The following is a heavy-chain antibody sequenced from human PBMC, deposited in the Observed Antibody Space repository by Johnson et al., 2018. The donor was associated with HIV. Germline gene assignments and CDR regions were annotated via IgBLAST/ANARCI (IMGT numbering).Heavy chain of an antibody. CDR1: GFTFSIYG. D-gene: IGHD6-13*01. Sequence: VQVVESGGGVVQTGGSLRLSCAASGFTFSIYGMHWVRQAPGKGLEWVSVIYSGGSTYDADSVKGRFTISRDNSKNMLYLQMNSLGAEDTAVYYCATDSSSGVYDAFDIWGQGTMVTVSS. V-gene: IGHV3-NL1*01. J-gene: IGHJ3*02. CDR3: ATDSSSGVYDAFDI. CDR2: IYSGGST.